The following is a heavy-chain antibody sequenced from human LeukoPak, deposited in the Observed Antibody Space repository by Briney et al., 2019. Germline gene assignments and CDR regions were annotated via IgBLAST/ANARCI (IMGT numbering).Heavy chain of an antibody. CDR1: GFTFSTYA. Sequence: GGSLRLSCAASGFTFSTYAMSWVRHTPGKGLEWVANIDPDGSETQYVGSVKGRFTTSRDNAKNSLYLQMNSLRAEDTAIYYCARIWYFGDNNWRYFDYWGQGTLVTVSS. V-gene: IGHV3-7*01. D-gene: IGHD1-20*01. CDR3: ARIWYFGDNNWRYFDY. J-gene: IGHJ4*02. CDR2: IDPDGSET.